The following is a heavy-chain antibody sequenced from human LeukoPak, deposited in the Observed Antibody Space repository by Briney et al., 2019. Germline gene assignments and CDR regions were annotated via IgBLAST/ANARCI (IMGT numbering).Heavy chain of an antibody. J-gene: IGHJ5*02. CDR3: ARVDGFWSGYSIVTGGNWFDP. V-gene: IGHV1-18*01. CDR1: GYTFTSYG. Sequence: AASVKVSCKASGYTFTSYGISWVRQAPGQGLEWMGWISAYNGNTNYAQKLQGRVTMTTDTSTSTAYMELRSLRSDDTAVYYCARVDGFWSGYSIVTGGNWFDPWGQGTLVTVSS. CDR2: ISAYNGNT. D-gene: IGHD3-3*01.